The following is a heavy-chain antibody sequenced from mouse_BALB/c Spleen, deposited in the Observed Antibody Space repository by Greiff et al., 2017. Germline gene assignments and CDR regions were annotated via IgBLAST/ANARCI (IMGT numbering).Heavy chain of an antibody. V-gene: IGHV7-3*02. D-gene: IGHD2-3*01. J-gene: IGHJ2*01. CDR1: GFTFTDYY. Sequence: EVQVVESGGGLVQPGGSLRLSCATSGFTFTDYYMSWVRQPPGKALEWLGFIRNKANGYTTEYSASVKGRFTISRDNSQSILYLQMNTLRAEDSATYYCARDGDGYLDYWGQGTTLTVSS. CDR2: IRNKANGYTT. CDR3: ARDGDGYLDY.